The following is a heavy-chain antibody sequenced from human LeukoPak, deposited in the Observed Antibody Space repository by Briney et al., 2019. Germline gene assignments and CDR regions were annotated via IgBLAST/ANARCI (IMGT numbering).Heavy chain of an antibody. Sequence: PGGSLRLSCAASGFTFSSYAMSWVRQAPGKGLEWVSAISGSGGSTYYTDSVKGRFTISRDDSKITLYLQMNSLRAEDTAVYYCAKLGDWNYYYYMDVWGKGTTVTVSS. D-gene: IGHD2-21*01. J-gene: IGHJ6*03. V-gene: IGHV3-23*01. CDR3: AKLGDWNYYYYMDV. CDR1: GFTFSSYA. CDR2: ISGSGGST.